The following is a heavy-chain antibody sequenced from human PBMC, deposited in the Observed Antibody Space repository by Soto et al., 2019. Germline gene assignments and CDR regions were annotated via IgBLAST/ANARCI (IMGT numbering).Heavy chain of an antibody. Sequence: QVQLVQSGAEVKKPGASVKVSCKTSGFTFTNYYINWVRQAPGQGLEVMGWISAYSGNTNYAQNLQGRVTMTTDTSPSTAYLELRSLRSDDTAVYFCARGDTYYVNWYFDYWGQGTLVTVSS. CDR3: ARGDTYYVNWYFDY. D-gene: IGHD1-1*01. CDR1: GFTFTNYY. J-gene: IGHJ4*02. CDR2: ISAYSGNT. V-gene: IGHV1-18*01.